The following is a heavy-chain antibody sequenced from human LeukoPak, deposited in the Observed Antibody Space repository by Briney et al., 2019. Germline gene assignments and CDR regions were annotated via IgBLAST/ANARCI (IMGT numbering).Heavy chain of an antibody. J-gene: IGHJ6*02. CDR1: GFTFSSYA. CDR2: ISWNSGSI. Sequence: PGGSLRLSCAASGFTFSSYAMSWVRQAPGKGLEWVSGISWNSGSIGYADSVKGRFTISRDNAKNSLYLQMNSLRAEDTALYYCAKDSSSRQNYGMDVWGQGTTVTVSS. V-gene: IGHV3-9*01. CDR3: AKDSSSRQNYGMDV. D-gene: IGHD6-13*01.